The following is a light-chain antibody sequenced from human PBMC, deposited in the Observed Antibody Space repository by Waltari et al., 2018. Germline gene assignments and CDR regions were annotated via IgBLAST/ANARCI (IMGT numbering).Light chain of an antibody. J-gene: IGLJ2*01. Sequence: QSALTQPASVSGSPGQSISISSTGTSSDVGGYDYVSWYQQYPGKAPKLMIFDVSNRPSGVSDRCSGSKSGNTASLTISGLQAEDEAYYYCSSYSTSSTLVVFGGGTKVTVL. CDR1: SSDVGGYDY. CDR3: SSYSTSSTLVV. V-gene: IGLV2-14*03. CDR2: DVS.